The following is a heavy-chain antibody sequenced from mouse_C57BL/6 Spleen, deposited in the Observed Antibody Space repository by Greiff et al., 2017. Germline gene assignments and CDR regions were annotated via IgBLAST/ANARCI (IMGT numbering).Heavy chain of an antibody. CDR1: GYSITSDY. Sequence: EVKLVESGPGLAKPSQTLSLTCSVTGYSITSDYWNWIRKFPGNKLEYMGYISYSGSTYYNPSLKSRISITRDTSKNHYYLQLNSVTTEDTTTNYCAIYTDYCGSRGYFDVWGTGTTVTVSS. V-gene: IGHV3-8*01. D-gene: IGHD1-1*01. CDR2: ISYSGST. CDR3: AIYTDYCGSRGYFDV. J-gene: IGHJ1*03.